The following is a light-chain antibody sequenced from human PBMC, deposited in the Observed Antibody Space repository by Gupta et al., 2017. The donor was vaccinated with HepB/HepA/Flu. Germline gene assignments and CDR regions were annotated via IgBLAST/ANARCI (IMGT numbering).Light chain of an antibody. Sequence: QSVLTQPPSVSGAPGQRVTISCTGSNSNLGASYGVHWYQQLPGTAPKLLIYNNNDRPSGVPDRFSGSKSGTSASLAITXLXAEDEAXYYCQSYDTSLSGYVVFGGGTKLTVL. J-gene: IGLJ2*01. V-gene: IGLV1-40*01. CDR2: NNN. CDR1: NSNLGASYG. CDR3: QSYDTSLSGYVV.